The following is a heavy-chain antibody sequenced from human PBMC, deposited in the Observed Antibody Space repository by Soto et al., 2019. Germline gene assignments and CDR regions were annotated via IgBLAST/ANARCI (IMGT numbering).Heavy chain of an antibody. CDR3: ARANWFFDY. V-gene: IGHV4-59*11. J-gene: IGHJ4*02. D-gene: IGHD7-27*01. Sequence: QVQLQESGPGLVKPSETLSHTCTVSGGSINNHYWSWIRQLPGQGLEWIGYIYYSGSTNYNPSLKSRVTMSVDTSKNQFSLKQSSLTAADTAIYYCARANWFFDYWGQGTLVTVSS. CDR2: IYYSGST. CDR1: GGSINNHY.